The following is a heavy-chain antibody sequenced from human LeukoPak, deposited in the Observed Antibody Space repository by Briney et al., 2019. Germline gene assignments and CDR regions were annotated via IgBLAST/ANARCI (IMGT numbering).Heavy chain of an antibody. D-gene: IGHD3-22*01. Sequence: SQTLSLTCTVSGGSISSGGYYWSCTRQHPGKGLECIGYIYYSGSTYYNPSLKSRVTISVDTSKNQFSLKLSSVTAAGTAVYYCARDLYCYYDSSGSWFDPWGQGTLVTVSS. CDR2: IYYSGST. V-gene: IGHV4-31*03. J-gene: IGHJ5*02. CDR3: ARDLYCYYDSSGSWFDP. CDR1: GGSISSGGYY.